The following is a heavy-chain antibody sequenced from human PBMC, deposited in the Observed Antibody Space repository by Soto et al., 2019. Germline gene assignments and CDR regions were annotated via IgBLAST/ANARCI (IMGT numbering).Heavy chain of an antibody. CDR2: IYYSGST. J-gene: IGHJ6*02. V-gene: IGHV4-39*01. D-gene: IGHD3-10*01. CDR1: GGSISSSSYY. Sequence: SETLSLTCTVSGGSISSSSYYWGWIRQPPGKGLEWIGSIYYSGSTYYNPSLKSRVTISVDTSKNQFSLKLSSVTAADTAVYYCARQLRPYGSESYKKCYYYGMDVWGQGTTVTVSS. CDR3: ARQLRPYGSESYKKCYYYGMDV.